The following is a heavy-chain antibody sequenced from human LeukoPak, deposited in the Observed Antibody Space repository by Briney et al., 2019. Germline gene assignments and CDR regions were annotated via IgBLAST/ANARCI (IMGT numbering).Heavy chain of an antibody. V-gene: IGHV3-30*18. J-gene: IGHJ6*02. CDR3: AKGTEYGMDV. CDR1: GFTFSSYG. Sequence: HPGGSLRLSCAASGFTFSSYGMHWVRQAPGKGPEWVAVISYDGSNKYYADSVKGRFTISRDNSKNTLYLQMNSLRAEDTAVYYCAKGTEYGMDVWGQGTTVTVSS. CDR2: ISYDGSNK.